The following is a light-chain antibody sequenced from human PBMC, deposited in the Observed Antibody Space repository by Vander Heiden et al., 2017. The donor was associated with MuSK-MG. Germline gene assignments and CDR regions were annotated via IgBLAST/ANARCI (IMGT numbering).Light chain of an antibody. J-gene: IGLJ3*02. CDR2: STN. Sequence: QTVVTQEPSFSVSPGGTVTLTCGFSSGSVSTRYYPSWYQQPPAQAPRKLIYSTNTRSSGVPDRFSGSILGTNAALTITGAQADDEADYYCVLYMGSGIGVFGGGTKLTVL. CDR3: VLYMGSGIGV. CDR1: SGSVSTRYY. V-gene: IGLV8-61*01.